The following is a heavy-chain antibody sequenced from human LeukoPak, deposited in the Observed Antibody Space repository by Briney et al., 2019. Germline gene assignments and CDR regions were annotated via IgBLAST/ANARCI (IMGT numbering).Heavy chain of an antibody. Sequence: PGGSLRLSCAASGFTFSSYSMNWVRQAPGKGLEWVSYISSSSGTIYYADSVKGRFTISRDNAKNSLYLQMNSLRDEDTAVYYCARDKPITDRPRSFDYWGQGTLVTVSS. CDR2: ISSSSGTI. D-gene: IGHD3-16*01. V-gene: IGHV3-48*02. J-gene: IGHJ4*02. CDR3: ARDKPITDRPRSFDY. CDR1: GFTFSSYS.